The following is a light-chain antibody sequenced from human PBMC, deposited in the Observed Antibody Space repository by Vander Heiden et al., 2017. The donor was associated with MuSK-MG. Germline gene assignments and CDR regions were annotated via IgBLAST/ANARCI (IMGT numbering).Light chain of an antibody. CDR2: AAS. V-gene: IGKV1-39*01. CDR3: QQSYTTPRT. CDR1: QSISSY. J-gene: IGKJ1*01. Sequence: DIQVTPSPSSLSASVGDSVTITCRASQSISSYLNWYQHKPGKAPKLLIYAASSLQSGVPSRFSGSASGTDFTLTISSLQPEDSATYYCQQSYTTPRTFGQGTKVEIK.